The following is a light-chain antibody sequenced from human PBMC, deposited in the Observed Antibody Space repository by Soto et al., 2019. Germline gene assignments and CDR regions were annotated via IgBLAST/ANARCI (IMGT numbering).Light chain of an antibody. V-gene: IGKV1-12*01. CDR1: QDIGRR. J-gene: IGKJ1*01. Sequence: DIQMTQSPSSVSASIGDRVTITCRASQDIGRRLAWFQQKPGKAPKYLIQAASSLQGGVPSTFSGSGSGTDFTLTSNTVHPEDFATYYCLQVYSFPRTFGQGTKVEIK. CDR2: AAS. CDR3: LQVYSFPRT.